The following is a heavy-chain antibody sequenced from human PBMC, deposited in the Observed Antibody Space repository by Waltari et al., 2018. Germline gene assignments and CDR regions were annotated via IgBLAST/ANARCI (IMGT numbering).Heavy chain of an antibody. D-gene: IGHD1-26*01. CDR1: GFTFSSYW. Sequence: EVQLVESGGGLVQPGGSLRLSCAASGFTFSSYWMHWVRQAPGKGLVWVLRINSDGSSTSYAASVKGRCTISRDNATNTLYLQMNSLRAEDTAVYYCARVLNSGSYLGIDYWGQGTLVTVSS. V-gene: IGHV3-74*01. CDR3: ARVLNSGSYLGIDY. CDR2: INSDGSST. J-gene: IGHJ4*02.